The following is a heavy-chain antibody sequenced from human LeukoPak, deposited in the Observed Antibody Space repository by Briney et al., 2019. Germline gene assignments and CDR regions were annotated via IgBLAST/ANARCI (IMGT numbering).Heavy chain of an antibody. CDR1: GFTFSSYS. J-gene: IGHJ4*02. CDR2: ISTSGGNT. Sequence: GGSLRLSCAASGFTFSSYSMSWVRQAPGKGLEWVSAISTSGGNTYYADSMKGRFTISRDNSKNTLYLQVNSLRAEDTAVYYCVKDRPTWPIDYWGQGTLVTVSS. V-gene: IGHV3-23*01. CDR3: VKDRPTWPIDY. D-gene: IGHD5-12*01.